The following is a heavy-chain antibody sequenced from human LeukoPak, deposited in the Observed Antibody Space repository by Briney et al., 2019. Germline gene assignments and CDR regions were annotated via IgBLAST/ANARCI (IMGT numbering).Heavy chain of an antibody. CDR1: GFTVSSDY. D-gene: IGHD2-15*01. J-gene: IGHJ4*02. V-gene: IGHV3-66*01. CDR3: AREDRWMGGFDY. CDR2: IYRADTT. Sequence: GGSLRLSCAASGFTVSSDYMTWVRQAPGKGLEWVSIIYRADTTYYAASVRGRFTISRDNSKNTLYLQMNSLRAEDSAVYYCAREDRWMGGFDYWGQGTLVTVSS.